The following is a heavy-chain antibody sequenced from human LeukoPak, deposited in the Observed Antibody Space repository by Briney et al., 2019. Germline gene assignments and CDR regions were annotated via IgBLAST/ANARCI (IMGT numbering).Heavy chain of an antibody. D-gene: IGHD5-18*01. Sequence: GRSLRLSCAASGFTFSSYGMRWVRQAPGKGLEWVAFIWYDGSNKYYADSVKGRFTISRDNSKNTLYLQMNSLRAEDTAVYYCAREINSGYSYGGPFDYWGQGTLVTVSS. CDR1: GFTFSSYG. J-gene: IGHJ4*02. V-gene: IGHV3-33*01. CDR3: AREINSGYSYGGPFDY. CDR2: IWYDGSNK.